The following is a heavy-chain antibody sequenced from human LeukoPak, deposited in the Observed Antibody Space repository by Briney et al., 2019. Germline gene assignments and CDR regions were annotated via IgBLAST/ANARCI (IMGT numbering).Heavy chain of an antibody. J-gene: IGHJ4*02. CDR2: ISGRGGST. D-gene: IGHD1-26*01. CDR3: AKDPDSRKKWELRGYYFDY. CDR1: GCTFSSYA. V-gene: IGHV3-23*01. Sequence: GGPLRLSCAASGCTFSSYAMSWVRQAPGKGLEWVSAISGRGGSTYYADSVKGRFTISRDNSKNTLYLQMNSLRAEDTAVYYCAKDPDSRKKWELRGYYFDYWGQGTLVTVSS.